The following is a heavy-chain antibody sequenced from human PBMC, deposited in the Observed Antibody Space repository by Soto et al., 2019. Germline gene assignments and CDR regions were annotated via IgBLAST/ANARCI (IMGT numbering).Heavy chain of an antibody. D-gene: IGHD3-10*01. CDR1: GFIFSRDW. Sequence: EVQLVESGGGLVQPGGSLRLSCAASGFIFSRDWMHWVRQAPGKGLMWVSRIKYDGSITTYADSVKGRFTISRDNAKETVYLQMNSLRDDDTAIYYCARGAFGNYYVDYWGQVTLVTVAS. CDR2: IKYDGSIT. V-gene: IGHV3-74*01. CDR3: ARGAFGNYYVDY. J-gene: IGHJ4*02.